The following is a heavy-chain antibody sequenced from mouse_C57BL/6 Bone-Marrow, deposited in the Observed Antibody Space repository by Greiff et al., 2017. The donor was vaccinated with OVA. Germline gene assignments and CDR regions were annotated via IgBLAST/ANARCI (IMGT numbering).Heavy chain of an antibody. Sequence: VQLKESGGGLVQPGGSMKLSCAASGFTFSDAWMDWVRQSPEKGLEWVAEIRNKANNHATYYAESVKGRFTISRDDSKSSVYLQMNSLRAEDTGIYYCSGAITTVVAEDWFAYWGQGTLVTVSA. CDR3: SGAITTVVAEDWFAY. J-gene: IGHJ3*01. D-gene: IGHD1-1*01. CDR1: GFTFSDAW. CDR2: IRNKANNHAT. V-gene: IGHV6-6*01.